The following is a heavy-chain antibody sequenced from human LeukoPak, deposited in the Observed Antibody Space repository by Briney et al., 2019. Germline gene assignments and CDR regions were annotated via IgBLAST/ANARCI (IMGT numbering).Heavy chain of an antibody. J-gene: IGHJ4*02. CDR3: ATVFLGMWKATGSWAY. D-gene: IGHD6-13*01. CDR1: GYTLTELS. V-gene: IGHV1-24*01. Sequence: ASVKVSCKVSGYTLTELSMHWVRQAPGKGLEWMGGVDPEDGETIYAQKFQGRVTMTEDTSTDTAYMELSSLRSEDTSVYYCATVFLGMWKATGSWAYWGQGTLVTVSS. CDR2: VDPEDGET.